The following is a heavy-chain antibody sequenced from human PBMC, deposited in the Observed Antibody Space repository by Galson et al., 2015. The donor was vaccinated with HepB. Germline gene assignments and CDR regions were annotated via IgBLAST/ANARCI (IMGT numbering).Heavy chain of an antibody. D-gene: IGHD3-3*01. CDR3: ARGAYYDFWSGYSWSQGVAGQAFDI. V-gene: IGHV5-51*03. CDR2: IYPGDSDT. Sequence: QSGAEVKKPGESLKISCKGSGYSFTSYWIGWVRQMPGKGLEWMGIIYPGDSDTRYSPSFQGQVTISADKSISTAYLQWSSLKASDTAMYYCARGAYYDFWSGYSWSQGVAGQAFDIWGQGTMVTVSS. CDR1: GYSFTSYW. J-gene: IGHJ3*02.